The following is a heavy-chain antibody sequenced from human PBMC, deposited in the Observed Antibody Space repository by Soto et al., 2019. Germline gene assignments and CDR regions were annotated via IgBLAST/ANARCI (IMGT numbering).Heavy chain of an antibody. CDR1: GGTFSTYT. CDR2: IIPVLGKA. J-gene: IGHJ4*02. V-gene: IGHV1-69*02. CDR3: ARGATAGDSAVHY. D-gene: IGHD2-21*01. Sequence: QVQLVQSGAEVKKPGSSVKVSCKTSGGTFSTYTLSWVRQAPGQGLEWMGRIIPVLGKADYAQRFQGRLTITADRSTSTANMELSSLSSEDTAIYYCARGATAGDSAVHYWGQGTLVSVSS.